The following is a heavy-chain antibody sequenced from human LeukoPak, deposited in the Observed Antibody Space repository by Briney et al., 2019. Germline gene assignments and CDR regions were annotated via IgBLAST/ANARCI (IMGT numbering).Heavy chain of an antibody. V-gene: IGHV3-48*03. Sequence: GGSLRLSCAASGFTSSSYEMIWVRQAPGKGLEWVSYISNSDSTVHYADSVKGRFTISRDNAQNSLHLQMSSLRAEDTAVYYCARVEDDYGDYYYGMDVWGQGTTVTVSS. J-gene: IGHJ6*02. CDR3: ARVEDDYGDYYYGMDV. D-gene: IGHD4-17*01. CDR2: ISNSDSTV. CDR1: GFTSSSYE.